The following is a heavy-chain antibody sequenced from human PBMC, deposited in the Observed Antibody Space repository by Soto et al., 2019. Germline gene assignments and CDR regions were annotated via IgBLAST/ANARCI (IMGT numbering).Heavy chain of an antibody. CDR1: GGSISSSSYY. CDR2: IYYSGTT. J-gene: IGHJ4*02. D-gene: IGHD1-26*01. V-gene: IGHV4-39*01. Sequence: SETLSLTCTVSGGSISSSSYYWVWLRQPGGKGVGWIGSIYYSGTTYYTPSLKSRVIISVETSKKLSSLKRSSVTAAETVVYYWARRIGSSPGLCVDYWGQGTLVTVSS. CDR3: ARRIGSSPGLCVDY.